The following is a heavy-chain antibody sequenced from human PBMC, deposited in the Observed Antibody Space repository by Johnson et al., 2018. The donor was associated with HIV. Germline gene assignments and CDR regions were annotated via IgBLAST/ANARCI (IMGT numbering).Heavy chain of an antibody. J-gene: IGHJ3*02. D-gene: IGHD5/OR15-5a*01. CDR1: GFTFTNYG. V-gene: IGHV3-30*03. CDR3: ARGDYVYMDYSAFDI. Sequence: QVQLVESGGGVVQPGRSLRLSCAASGFTFTNYGMHWVRQAPGKGLQWVAVMSYDGSTTYYADSVKGRFTISRDNSKNTLYLQMNSLRAEDTAVYYCARGDYVYMDYSAFDIWGQGTMVNVSS. CDR2: MSYDGSTT.